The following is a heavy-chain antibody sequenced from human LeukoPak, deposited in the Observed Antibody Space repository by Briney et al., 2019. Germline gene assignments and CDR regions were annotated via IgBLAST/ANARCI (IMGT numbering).Heavy chain of an antibody. J-gene: IGHJ4*02. V-gene: IGHV3-30*02. D-gene: IGHD3-10*01. CDR2: IRYDGSNQ. CDR3: AKDVMWFGAGCFEH. Sequence: PGGSLRLSCTASGFTFSSFGMHWVRQAPGKGLEWVAFIRYDGSNQDYADSVKGRFTISRDKSKNTLYLQMNSLRADDTAVYYCAKDVMWFGAGCFEHWGQGTLVTVSS. CDR1: GFTFSSFG.